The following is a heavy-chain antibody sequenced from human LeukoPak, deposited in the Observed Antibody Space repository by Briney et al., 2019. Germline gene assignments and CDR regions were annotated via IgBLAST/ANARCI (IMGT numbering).Heavy chain of an antibody. CDR2: ISGSGGST. V-gene: IGHV3-23*01. J-gene: IGHJ5*02. Sequence: GGSLRLSCAASGFTFSSYAMNWVRQAPGKGLEWVSAISGSGGSTYYADSVKGRFTISRDNSKNTLYFQMNSLRVEDTAVYYCARDQYGINRFDPWGQGTLVTVSS. CDR3: ARDQYGINRFDP. D-gene: IGHD4-17*01. CDR1: GFTFSSYA.